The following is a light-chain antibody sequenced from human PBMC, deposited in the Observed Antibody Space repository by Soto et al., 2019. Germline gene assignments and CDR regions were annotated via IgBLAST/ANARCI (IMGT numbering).Light chain of an antibody. CDR2: KAS. Sequence: DIQMTHSPSTLSASVGAIVTITCRASQSIGSWLAWHQQEPGKAPKLLIYKASSLESGVPSRFSGSGSGTEFTLTVSSLQPEDFATYYCQQYKTLGQGTKVDIK. CDR3: QQYKT. V-gene: IGKV1-5*03. J-gene: IGKJ1*01. CDR1: QSIGSW.